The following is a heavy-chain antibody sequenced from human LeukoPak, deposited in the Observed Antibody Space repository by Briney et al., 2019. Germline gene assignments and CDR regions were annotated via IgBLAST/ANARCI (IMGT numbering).Heavy chain of an antibody. Sequence: GGSLRLSCAASGFTFSNYAMSWVRQAPGRGLELVAGISGGGGGYYYADTVRGRFTIYRDNSKNTLFLQMNSLRAEDTAVYYCAKAGSGWYNFDYWGQGTLVTVSS. CDR1: GFTFSNYA. V-gene: IGHV3-23*01. D-gene: IGHD6-19*01. CDR3: AKAGSGWYNFDY. CDR2: ISGGGGGY. J-gene: IGHJ4*02.